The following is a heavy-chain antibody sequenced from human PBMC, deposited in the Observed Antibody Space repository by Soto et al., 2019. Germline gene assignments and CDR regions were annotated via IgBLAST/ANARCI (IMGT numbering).Heavy chain of an antibody. D-gene: IGHD6-25*01. CDR1: GGDFGRYS. CDR3: ARGDEMTAVTICEY. CDR2: VIPVFNTS. J-gene: IGHJ4*02. Sequence: QVQLEQSGPEVKRPGTSVKVSCKASGGDFGRYSVSWVRQAPGQRLEWIGGVIPVFNTSNYSLKFQGRVAISADESKSTVFMELRSLRSEATALSYCARGDEMTAVTICEYWGEGTLVTVSA. V-gene: IGHV1-69*01.